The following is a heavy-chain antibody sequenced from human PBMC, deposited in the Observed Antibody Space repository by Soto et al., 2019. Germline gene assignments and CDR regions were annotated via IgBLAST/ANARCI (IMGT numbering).Heavy chain of an antibody. CDR2: IWYDGSNK. CDR1: GFTFSSYG. CDR3: VRAERQLVRSADY. V-gene: IGHV3-33*01. D-gene: IGHD6-13*01. Sequence: GGSLRLSCAASGFTFSSYGMHWVRHAPGKGLEWVAVIWYDGSNKYYADSVKGRFTISRDNSKNTLYLQMNSLRAEDTAVYYCVRAERQLVRSADYRCQGTLVTVS. J-gene: IGHJ4*02.